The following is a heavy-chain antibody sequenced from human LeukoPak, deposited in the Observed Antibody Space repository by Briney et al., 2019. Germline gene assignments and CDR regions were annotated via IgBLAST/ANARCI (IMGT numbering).Heavy chain of an antibody. D-gene: IGHD3-16*02. J-gene: IGHJ4*02. CDR2: IYPGDSDT. CDR3: ARSLLRTFGGVIVLGY. V-gene: IGHV5-51*01. CDR1: GYSFTSYW. Sequence: GESLKISCKGSGYSFTSYWIGWVRQMPGKGLEWMGIIYPGDSDTRYSPSFQGQVTISADKSISTAYLQWSSLKASDTAMYYCARSLLRTFGGVIVLGYWGQGPWSPSPQ.